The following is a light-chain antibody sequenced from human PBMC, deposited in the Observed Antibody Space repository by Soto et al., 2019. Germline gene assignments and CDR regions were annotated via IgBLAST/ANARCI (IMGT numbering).Light chain of an antibody. V-gene: IGKV3-11*01. CDR3: QQRYDWPVT. Sequence: IALTQSPATLSLSQGNRTTLACRSSQNISSYLIWYQQKPGQAPRLLIYDVSNRATGIPDRFSGSGSGTDFTLTISSLEPEDFSVYYCQQRYDWPVTFGQGTRLEIK. J-gene: IGKJ5*01. CDR2: DVS. CDR1: QNISSY.